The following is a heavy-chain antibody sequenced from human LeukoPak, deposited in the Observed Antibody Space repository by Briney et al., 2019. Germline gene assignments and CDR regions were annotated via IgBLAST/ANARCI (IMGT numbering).Heavy chain of an antibody. D-gene: IGHD4-17*01. CDR1: GFTFSDYG. Sequence: GGSLRLSCAASGFTFSDYGMYWVRQAPGKGLEHVSGISSNGIYTYYANSVKGRFTISRDNSKNTLFLQMGSLRAEDMAVYYRARGPTVITFNAFDVWGQGTMVTVSS. V-gene: IGHV3-64*01. J-gene: IGHJ3*01. CDR2: ISSNGIYT. CDR3: ARGPTVITFNAFDV.